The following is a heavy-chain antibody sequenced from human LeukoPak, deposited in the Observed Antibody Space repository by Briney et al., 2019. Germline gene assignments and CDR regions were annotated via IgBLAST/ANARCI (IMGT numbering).Heavy chain of an antibody. Sequence: ASVKVSCKASGYTFTSYTMHWVRQAPGQGLEWMGWINVGNGNTKYSQKFQGRVTITRDTSASTAYMNLSSLRSEDTAVYHCARARNSWFDSYFDYWAQGTLVTVSS. CDR1: GYTFTSYT. V-gene: IGHV1-3*01. J-gene: IGHJ4*02. CDR3: ARARNSWFDSYFDY. D-gene: IGHD6-13*01. CDR2: INVGNGNT.